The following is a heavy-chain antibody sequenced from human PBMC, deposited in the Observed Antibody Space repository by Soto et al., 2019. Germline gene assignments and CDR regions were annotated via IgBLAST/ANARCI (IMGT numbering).Heavy chain of an antibody. D-gene: IGHD6-13*01. Sequence: PGESLKISCKGSGYSFTGYWIGWVRQMPGKGLEWMGIIYPGDSDTRYSPSFQGQVTISADKSISTAYLQWSSLKASDTAMYYCATRPREYSSSWYLKPPDPYYFDYWGQGTLVTVSS. V-gene: IGHV5-51*01. CDR3: ATRPREYSSSWYLKPPDPYYFDY. J-gene: IGHJ4*02. CDR2: IYPGDSDT. CDR1: GYSFTGYW.